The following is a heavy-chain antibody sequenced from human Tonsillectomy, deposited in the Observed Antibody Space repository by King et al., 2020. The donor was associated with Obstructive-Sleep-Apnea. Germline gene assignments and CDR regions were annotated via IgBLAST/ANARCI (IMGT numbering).Heavy chain of an antibody. CDR2: IYTSGST. D-gene: IGHD2-15*01. CDR1: GGSISSYY. Sequence: VQLQESGPGLVKPSETLSLTCTVSGGSISSYYWSWIRQPAGKGLDWIGRIYTSGSTNYNPSLKSRVTMSVDTSKNQFSLKLSSVTAADTAVYYCARGYCSGGSCVSYNWFDPWGQGTLVTVSS. CDR3: ARGYCSGGSCVSYNWFDP. J-gene: IGHJ5*02. V-gene: IGHV4-4*07.